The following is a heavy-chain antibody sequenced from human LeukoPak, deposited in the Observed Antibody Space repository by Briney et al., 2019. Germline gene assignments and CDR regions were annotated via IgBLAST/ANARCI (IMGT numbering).Heavy chain of an antibody. CDR1: GFTFSSYW. D-gene: IGHD3-22*01. CDR2: IKQDGSEK. V-gene: IGHV3-7*01. Sequence: PGGSLRLSCADSGFTFSSYWMSWVRQAPGKGLEWVANIKQDGSEKYYVDSVKGRFTISRDNAKNSLYLQMNSLRAEDTAVYYCARDGLLVVNFDYWGQGTLVTVSS. CDR3: ARDGLLVVNFDY. J-gene: IGHJ4*02.